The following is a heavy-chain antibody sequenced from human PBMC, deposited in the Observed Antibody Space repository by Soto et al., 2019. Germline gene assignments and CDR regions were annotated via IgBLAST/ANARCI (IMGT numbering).Heavy chain of an antibody. V-gene: IGHV3-23*01. D-gene: IGHD3-9*01. CDR1: ELTLSRYG. Sequence: GGSLRLSCAASELTLSRYGMSWVCQAPGKGREWVSGISGSGGRTYYADSVKGRFTISRENAKNTLYLQMNSLRAEDTAVYYCARDTTPDILTGYYDEYWGQGT. CDR3: ARDTTPDILTGYYDEY. CDR2: ISGSGGRT. J-gene: IGHJ4*02.